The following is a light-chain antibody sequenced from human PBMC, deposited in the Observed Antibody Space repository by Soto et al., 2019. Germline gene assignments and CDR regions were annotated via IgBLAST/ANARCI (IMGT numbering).Light chain of an antibody. J-gene: IGLJ1*01. CDR2: EVS. Sequence: QSALAQPASVSGSPGQSITISCTGTSSDVGGYNYVSWYQQHPGKAPKLMICEVSNRPSGVSNRFSGSKSGNTTSLTISGLQAEDEAEYFCSSYTSSSPFVFGPGTKVTVL. CDR3: SSYTSSSPFV. CDR1: SSDVGGYNY. V-gene: IGLV2-14*01.